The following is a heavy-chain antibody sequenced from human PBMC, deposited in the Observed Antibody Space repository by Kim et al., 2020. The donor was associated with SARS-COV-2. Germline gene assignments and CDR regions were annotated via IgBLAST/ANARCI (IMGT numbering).Heavy chain of an antibody. V-gene: IGHV4-39*07. CDR1: GGSISSSSYY. Sequence: SETLSLTCTVSGGSISSSSYYWGWIRQPPGKGLEWIGSIYYSGSTYYNPSLKSRVTISVDTSKNQFSLKLSSVTAADTAVYYCAREISGYDNDYWGQGT. J-gene: IGHJ4*02. CDR2: IYYSGST. CDR3: AREISGYDNDY. D-gene: IGHD5-12*01.